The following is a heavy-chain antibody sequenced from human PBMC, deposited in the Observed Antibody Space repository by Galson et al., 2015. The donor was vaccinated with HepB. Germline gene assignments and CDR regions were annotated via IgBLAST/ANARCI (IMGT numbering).Heavy chain of an antibody. V-gene: IGHV1-24*01. CDR1: GYTLTELS. Sequence: SVKVSCKVSGYTLTELSMHWVRQAPGKGLEWMGGFDPEDGETIYAQKFQGRVTMTEDTSTDTAYMELSSLRSEDTAVYYCATFRISQLLFPSLYYYYGMDVWGQGTTVTVSS. J-gene: IGHJ6*02. CDR3: ATFRISQLLFPSLYYYYGMDV. D-gene: IGHD2-2*01. CDR2: FDPEDGET.